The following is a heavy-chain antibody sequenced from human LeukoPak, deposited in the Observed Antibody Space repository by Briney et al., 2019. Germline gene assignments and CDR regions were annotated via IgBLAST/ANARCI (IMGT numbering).Heavy chain of an antibody. J-gene: IGHJ4*02. D-gene: IGHD2-2*01. CDR1: GFTFSSYA. CDR3: ATALRYQPLTSFDY. Sequence: PGGSLRLSCAASGFTFSSYAMHWVRQAPGKGLEWVAVISYDGSNKYYADSVKGRFTISRDNSKNTLYLQMNSLRAEDTAVYYCATALRYQPLTSFDYWGQGTLVTVSS. V-gene: IGHV3-30-3*01. CDR2: ISYDGSNK.